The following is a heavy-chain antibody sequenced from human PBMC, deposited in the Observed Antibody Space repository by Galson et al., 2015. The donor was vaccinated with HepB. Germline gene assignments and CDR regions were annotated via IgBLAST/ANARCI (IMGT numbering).Heavy chain of an antibody. CDR2: ISGGAVTT. J-gene: IGHJ2*01. D-gene: IGHD3-22*01. CDR3: AKGGAYYYDSSGFRYFDL. CDR1: GFTFSNYA. V-gene: IGHV3-23*01. Sequence: SLRLSCAASGFTFSNYAMNWVREAPGKGLEWVSTISGGAVTTNYVDSVKGRFTISRDDSKNTLYLQMNSLRADDTAVYHCAKGGAYYYDSSGFRYFDLWGRGTLVTVSS.